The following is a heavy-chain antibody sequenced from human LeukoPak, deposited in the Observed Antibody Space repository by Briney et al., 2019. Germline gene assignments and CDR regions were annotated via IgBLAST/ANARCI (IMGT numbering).Heavy chain of an antibody. V-gene: IGHV3-48*01. D-gene: IGHD1-7*01. J-gene: IGHJ3*02. CDR2: ISSSTTI. Sequence: GGSLRLSCAASGFTFSSYSMNWVRQAPGKGLEWVSYISSSTTIYFADSVKGRFTISRDNAKNSLYLQMNSLRAEDTAVYYCARRMGGELVAFDIWGQGTMVTVSS. CDR1: GFTFSSYS. CDR3: ARRMGGELVAFDI.